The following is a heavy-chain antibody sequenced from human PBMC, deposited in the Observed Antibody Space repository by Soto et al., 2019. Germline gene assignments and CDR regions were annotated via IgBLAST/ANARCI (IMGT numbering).Heavy chain of an antibody. Sequence: SVKVSCKASGGTFSKYGLSWVRQAPGQGLEWMGGIIVGSASWAQKFQGSLTITTDKTTSTAYLELTSPTSEDTASYYSARRQSRDGYKTDHWGQGTLVTVSS. D-gene: IGHD5-12*01. V-gene: IGHV1-69*05. CDR2: IIVGSA. CDR1: GGTFSKYG. J-gene: IGHJ4*02. CDR3: ARRQSRDGYKTDH.